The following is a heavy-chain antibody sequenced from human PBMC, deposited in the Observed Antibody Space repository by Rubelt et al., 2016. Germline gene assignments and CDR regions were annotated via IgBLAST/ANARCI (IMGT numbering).Heavy chain of an antibody. Sequence: GGSVISNYWSWIRQPPGKGLEWTGYIYYTGTTNYNPSLKSRVTISVNTSKNQFSLKLTSVTAADTAVYYCARLRGGTDYWGQGTLLTVSS. V-gene: IGHV4-59*08. CDR2: IYYTGTT. J-gene: IGHJ4*02. D-gene: IGHD3-10*01. CDR3: ARLRGGTDY. CDR1: GGSVISNY.